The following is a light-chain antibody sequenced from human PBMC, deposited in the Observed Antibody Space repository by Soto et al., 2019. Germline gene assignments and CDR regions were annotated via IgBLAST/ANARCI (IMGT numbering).Light chain of an antibody. CDR2: EVS. CDR3: SEFAGITLYV. CDR1: SSDVGGYNY. V-gene: IGLV2-8*01. Sequence: QSVLTQPPSASGSPGQSVTISCTGTSSDVGGYNYVSWYQQHPGKAPKLMIYEVSKRPSGVPDRFSGSKSGNTASPTVSGPQAEDEADTSSSEFAGITLYVFVPGTMV. J-gene: IGLJ1*01.